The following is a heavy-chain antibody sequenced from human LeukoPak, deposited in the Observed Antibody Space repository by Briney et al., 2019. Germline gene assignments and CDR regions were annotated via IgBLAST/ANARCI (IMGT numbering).Heavy chain of an antibody. Sequence: SETLSLTCSVSGDSVRNGFYYWGWIRQPPGKGLEWVACLSHAGNTWYNPSLESRLSISVDTSKNQFSLKFSSVTAADTALYWCARHNAPRRVGFDFWGQGILVTVSS. CDR3: ARHNAPRRVGFDF. J-gene: IGHJ4*02. V-gene: IGHV4-39*01. CDR2: LSHAGNT. CDR1: GDSVRNGFYY. D-gene: IGHD2-2*01.